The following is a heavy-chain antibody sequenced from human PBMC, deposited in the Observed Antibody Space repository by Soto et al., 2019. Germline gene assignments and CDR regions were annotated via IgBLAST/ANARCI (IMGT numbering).Heavy chain of an antibody. Sequence: HPGGSLRLSCAASGFTFSSYAMHWVRQAPGKGLEWVAVISYDGSNKYYADSVKGRFTISRDNSKNTLYLQMNSLRAEDTAVYYCARVGGYCSSTSCYMVTNQGMDVWGQGTTVTVSS. CDR2: ISYDGSNK. CDR3: ARVGGYCSSTSCYMVTNQGMDV. D-gene: IGHD2-2*02. V-gene: IGHV3-30-3*01. CDR1: GFTFSSYA. J-gene: IGHJ6*02.